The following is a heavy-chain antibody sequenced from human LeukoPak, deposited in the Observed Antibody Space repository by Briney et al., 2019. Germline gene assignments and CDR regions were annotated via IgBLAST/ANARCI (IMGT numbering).Heavy chain of an antibody. J-gene: IGHJ4*02. V-gene: IGHV4-4*02. Sequence: SETLSLTCAVSGGSIGSSNWWSWVRPPPGKGLEWIGEIYHSGGTNYNPSLKSRVTISVDKSKNQFSLKLSSVTAADTAVYYCARVVPAAMHPGYFDYWGQGTLVTVSS. CDR3: ARVVPAAMHPGYFDY. D-gene: IGHD2-2*01. CDR1: GGSIGSSNW. CDR2: IYHSGGT.